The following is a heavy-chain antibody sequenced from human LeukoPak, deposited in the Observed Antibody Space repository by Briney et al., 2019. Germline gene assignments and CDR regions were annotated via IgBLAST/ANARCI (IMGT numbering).Heavy chain of an antibody. V-gene: IGHV4-39*01. Sequence: SETLSLTCTVSGGSITSSSYYWGWIRQPPGKGLEWIGSIYYSGSTYYNPSLKSRVTISADTSKNQFSLKLSSVTAADAAVYYCARGDNFKYYFDCWGQGTLVTVSS. J-gene: IGHJ4*02. CDR3: ARGDNFKYYFDC. CDR2: IYYSGST. CDR1: GGSITSSSYY. D-gene: IGHD1-1*01.